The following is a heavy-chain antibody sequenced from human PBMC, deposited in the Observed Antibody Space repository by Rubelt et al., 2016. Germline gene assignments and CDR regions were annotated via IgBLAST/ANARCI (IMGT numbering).Heavy chain of an antibody. Sequence: SLTCAVSGGSINDNNWWSWVRQPPGKGLEWIGEISHSGSTSYNPSLQSRVTISMDKSMHHFSLRLSSVTAADTAVYYCAKSRGSSSLSAFDIWGEGTMVTVSS. CDR1: GGSINDNNW. CDR3: AKSRGSSSLSAFDI. CDR2: ISHSGST. V-gene: IGHV4-4*02. J-gene: IGHJ3*02. D-gene: IGHD6-13*01.